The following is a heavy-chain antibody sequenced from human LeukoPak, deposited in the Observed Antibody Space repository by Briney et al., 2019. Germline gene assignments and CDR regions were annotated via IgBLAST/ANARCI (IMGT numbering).Heavy chain of an antibody. D-gene: IGHD6-6*01. J-gene: IGHJ2*01. CDR3: ARIGYSSSSFDF. V-gene: IGHV3-7*01. CDR1: GFTFSNYW. CDR2: IKQDGSTI. Sequence: GGSLRLSCVASGFTFSNYWMSWVRQAPGKGLEWVANIKQDGSTIYYVCSVKGRFTISRDNAKNSVYLQMNSLRAEDTAVYYCARIGYSSSSFDFWGRGTLVTVSS.